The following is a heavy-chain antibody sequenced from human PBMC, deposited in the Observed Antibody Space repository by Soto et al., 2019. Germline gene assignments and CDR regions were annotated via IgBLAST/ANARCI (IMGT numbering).Heavy chain of an antibody. CDR3: ARAYDSSGHPARGGAFDI. CDR2: ISFDGGYK. D-gene: IGHD3-22*01. V-gene: IGHV3-30-3*01. J-gene: IGHJ3*02. Sequence: QVQLVESGGGVVQPGRSLRLSCAASGFTFSTYTMHWVRQAPGKGLEWVAGISFDGGYKFYADSVKGRFTISRDDSKTTLYLQVNSLRPEDTAVYYCARAYDSSGHPARGGAFDIWGQGTMVTVSS. CDR1: GFTFSTYT.